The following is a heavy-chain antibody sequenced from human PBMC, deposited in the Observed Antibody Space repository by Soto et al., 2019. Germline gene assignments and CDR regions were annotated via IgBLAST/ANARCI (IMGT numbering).Heavy chain of an antibody. CDR3: ARLGGQLPHYYYGMDV. CDR2: IYPGDSDT. CDR1: GYSFTSYW. D-gene: IGHD2-2*01. Sequence: GECLKISCKGSGYSFTSYWIGGVRQLPGKGLEWMGIIYPGDSDTRYSPSFQGQVTISADKSISTAYLQWSSLKASDTAMYYCARLGGQLPHYYYGMDVWGQGTTVTVSS. V-gene: IGHV5-51*01. J-gene: IGHJ6*02.